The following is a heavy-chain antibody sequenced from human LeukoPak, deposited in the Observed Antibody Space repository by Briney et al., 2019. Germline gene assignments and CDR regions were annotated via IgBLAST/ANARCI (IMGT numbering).Heavy chain of an antibody. CDR3: ARDYRTGFITGTTGLDY. CDR1: EFTFDDYA. V-gene: IGHV3-9*01. CDR2: ISWNSGSI. D-gene: IGHD1-20*01. Sequence: QAGGSLRLSCAASEFTFDDYAMHWVRQAPGKGLEWVSGISWNSGSIGYADSVKGRFTISRDNAKNSLYLQMNSLRAEDTAVYYCARDYRTGFITGTTGLDYWGQGTLVTVSS. J-gene: IGHJ4*02.